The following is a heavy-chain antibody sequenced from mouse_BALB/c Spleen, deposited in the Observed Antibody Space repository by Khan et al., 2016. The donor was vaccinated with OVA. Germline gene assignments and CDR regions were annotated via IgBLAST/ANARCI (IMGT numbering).Heavy chain of an antibody. D-gene: IGHD2-14*01. V-gene: IGHV3-2*02. Sequence: QLQQSGPGLVKPSQSLSLTCTVSGYSITSGYVRKWLRKLPGNIMGRRGIISYSGVPSYEASLKSRISITRETSKNQFFLQLNSVTNEDTASDDCARGKYDGYDIDYWGQGTPVTVSS. CDR1: GYSITSGYV. J-gene: IGHJ2*01. CDR2: ISYSGVP. CDR3: ARGKYDGYDIDY.